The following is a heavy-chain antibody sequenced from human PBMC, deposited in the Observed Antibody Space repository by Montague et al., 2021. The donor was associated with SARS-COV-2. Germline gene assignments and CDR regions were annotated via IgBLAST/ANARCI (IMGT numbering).Heavy chain of an antibody. V-gene: IGHV4-39*01. J-gene: IGHJ4*02. CDR2: VYYSGST. D-gene: IGHD3-22*01. CDR3: ARHGKTRIAMIVVVIGYFDY. Sequence: SETLSLTCTVSGGSISSSSYYWGWIRQPPGKGLEWIGSVYYSGSTSYNPSLESRVTISVDTSKNQFSLKLSSVTAADTAVYYCARHGKTRIAMIVVVIGYFDYWGQGTLVTVSS. CDR1: GGSISSSSYY.